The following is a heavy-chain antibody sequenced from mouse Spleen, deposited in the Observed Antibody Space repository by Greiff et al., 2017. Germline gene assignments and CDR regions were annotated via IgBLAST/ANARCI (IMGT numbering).Heavy chain of an antibody. Sequence: VQLQQSGAELARPGASVKLSCKASGYTFTSYGISWVKQRTGQGLEWIGEIYPRSGNTYYNEKFKGKATLTADKSSSTAYMELRSLTSEDSAVYFCARGTYPFAYWGQGTLVTVSA. D-gene: IGHD3-1*01. J-gene: IGHJ3*01. CDR1: GYTFTSYG. V-gene: IGHV1-81*01. CDR3: ARGTYPFAY. CDR2: IYPRSGNT.